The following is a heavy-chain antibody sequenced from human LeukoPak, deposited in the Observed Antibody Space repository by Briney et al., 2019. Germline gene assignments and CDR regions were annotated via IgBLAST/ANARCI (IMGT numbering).Heavy chain of an antibody. CDR2: ISHDGSQR. CDR3: AKGQNRNGGALAY. V-gene: IGHV3-30*18. J-gene: IGHJ4*02. Sequence: GRSLRLSCAASGLTFSRFGMHWVRQAPGKGLNWVALISHDGSQRYYTDSVRGRFTISRDNSKNTLYLQMDSLRAEDTAVYYCAKGQNRNGGALAYWGQGTLVTVSS. CDR1: GLTFSRFG. D-gene: IGHD3-16*01.